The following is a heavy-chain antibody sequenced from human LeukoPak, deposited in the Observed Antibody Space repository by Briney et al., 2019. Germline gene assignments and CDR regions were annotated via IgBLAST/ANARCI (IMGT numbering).Heavy chain of an antibody. CDR2: INHSGST. D-gene: IGHD2-21*02. CDR3: ARGRGRHIVVVTAIDY. J-gene: IGHJ4*02. V-gene: IGHV4-34*01. CDR1: GGSFSVYY. Sequence: PSETLSLTCAVYGGSFSVYYWRWIRQPPGKGLEGSGEINHSGSTNYNPSLKSRVNISVDTSKNQFSLKLSSVTAADTAVYYCARGRGRHIVVVTAIDYWGQGTLVTVSS.